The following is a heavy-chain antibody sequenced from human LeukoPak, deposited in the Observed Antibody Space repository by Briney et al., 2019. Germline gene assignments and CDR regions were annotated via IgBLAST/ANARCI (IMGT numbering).Heavy chain of an antibody. CDR3: ARRTLWFGEYRGALDY. D-gene: IGHD3-10*01. Sequence: SETLSLTCAVYGGSFSGYYWSWIRQPPGKGLEWIGEISHSGSTNYNPSLKSRVTISVDTSKNQFSLKLSSVTAADTAVYYCARRTLWFGEYRGALDYWGQGTLVTVSS. V-gene: IGHV4-34*01. J-gene: IGHJ4*02. CDR1: GGSFSGYY. CDR2: ISHSGST.